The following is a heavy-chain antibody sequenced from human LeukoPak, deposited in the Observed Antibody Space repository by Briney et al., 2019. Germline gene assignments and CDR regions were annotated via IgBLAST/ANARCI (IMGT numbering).Heavy chain of an antibody. CDR3: ARSGITGTTYDYYYGMDV. CDR1: GYSFISYW. D-gene: IGHD1-7*01. Sequence: GESLQISCKGSGYSFISYWIGWVRQLPGKGLEWMGIIYPGDSDTRYSPSFQGQVTISADKSISTAYLQWSSLKASDTAMYYCARSGITGTTYDYYYGMDVWGQGTTVTVSS. J-gene: IGHJ6*02. V-gene: IGHV5-51*01. CDR2: IYPGDSDT.